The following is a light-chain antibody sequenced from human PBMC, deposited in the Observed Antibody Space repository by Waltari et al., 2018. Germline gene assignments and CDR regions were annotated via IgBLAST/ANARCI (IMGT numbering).Light chain of an antibody. J-gene: IGKJ1*01. V-gene: IGKV4-1*01. Sequence: NYLAWYLQRPGQPPKLLIYWGSPRASGVPDRFTGSGSGTDFTLTISRVEPEDVGVYYCKHYQRRPTFGQGTKVEVK. CDR3: KHYQRRPT. CDR1: NY. CDR2: WGS.